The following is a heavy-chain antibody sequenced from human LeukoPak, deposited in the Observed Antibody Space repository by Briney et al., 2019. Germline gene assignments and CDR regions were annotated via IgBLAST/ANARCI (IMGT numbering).Heavy chain of an antibody. CDR2: INAGNGNT. CDR3: ARGYYGSGSYPSFGY. Sequence: ASVKVSCKASGYTFTSYAMHWVRQAPGQRLEGIGWINAGNGNTKYSQKFQGRVTITRDTSASTAYMELSSLRSEDTAVYYCARGYYGSGSYPSFGYWGQGTLVTVSS. V-gene: IGHV1-3*01. CDR1: GYTFTSYA. J-gene: IGHJ4*02. D-gene: IGHD3-10*01.